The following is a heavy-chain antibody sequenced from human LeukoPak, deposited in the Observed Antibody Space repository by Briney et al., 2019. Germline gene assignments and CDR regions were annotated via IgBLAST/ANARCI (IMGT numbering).Heavy chain of an antibody. J-gene: IGHJ4*02. Sequence: GGSLRLSCAASVFSFSDYAMGWVRQALGKGLDWVSSVSSGGGLYYADSVPGRFTISRANSKNTLSLLMNRLSPEDTAIYYCAKESATLWGQGTLVTVSS. CDR2: VSSGGGL. D-gene: IGHD5-24*01. CDR3: AKESATL. CDR1: VFSFSDYA. V-gene: IGHV3-23*01.